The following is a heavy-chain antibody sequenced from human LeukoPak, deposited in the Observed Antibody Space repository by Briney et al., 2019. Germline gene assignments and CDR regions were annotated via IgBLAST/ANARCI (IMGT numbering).Heavy chain of an antibody. D-gene: IGHD6-19*01. J-gene: IGHJ4*02. Sequence: GGSLRLSCAASGFTFDDYAMHWVRQAPGKGLKWVSGISWNSGSIGYADSVKGRFTISRDNAKNSLYLQMNSLRAGDTALYYCAKDIRGWTRAFDYWGQGTLVTVSS. CDR3: AKDIRGWTRAFDY. CDR1: GFTFDDYA. CDR2: ISWNSGSI. V-gene: IGHV3-9*01.